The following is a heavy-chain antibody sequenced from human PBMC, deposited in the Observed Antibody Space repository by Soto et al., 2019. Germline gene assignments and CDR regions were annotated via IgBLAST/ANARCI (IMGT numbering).Heavy chain of an antibody. CDR2: VSPTGDTV. V-gene: IGHV3-9*01. J-gene: IGHJ4*02. CDR1: GFRFEQYV. Sequence: VQVVASGGGLVQPGRSLRLSCAVSGFRFEQYVMHWVRQAPGKGLECVSTVSPTGDTVAYADSVEGRFTVSRDNAKNSLYLQMTSLKGEDTAFYYCLKDAPNGSIEDWGQGPRVTVSS. CDR3: LKDAPNGSIED. D-gene: IGHD3-10*01.